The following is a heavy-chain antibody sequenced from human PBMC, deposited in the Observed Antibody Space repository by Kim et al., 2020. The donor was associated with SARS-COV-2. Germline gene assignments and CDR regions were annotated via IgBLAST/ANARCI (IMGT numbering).Heavy chain of an antibody. J-gene: IGHJ4*02. CDR3: ASGLTILDS. CDR1: GAAVNGGSHY. V-gene: IGHV4-61*01. Sequence: SETLSLTCTVSGAAVNGGSHYWTWIRQPPGKGLEWMGYVFYNGGIIYNPSLRGRVTISIDTSGNQFSLKLDSVTTADTAVYFCASGLTILDSWGQGILVTVAS. D-gene: IGHD1-1*01. CDR2: VFYNGGI.